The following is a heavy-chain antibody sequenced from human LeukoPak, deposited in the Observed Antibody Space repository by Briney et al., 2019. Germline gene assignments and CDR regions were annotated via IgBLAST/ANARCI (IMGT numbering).Heavy chain of an antibody. V-gene: IGHV1-69*05. CDR1: GGTFSSYA. J-gene: IGHJ4*02. D-gene: IGHD5-12*01. CDR2: IIPIFGTA. CDR3: AREVDIVAAHGGFFDC. Sequence: SVKVSCKASGGTFSSYAISWVRQAPGQGLEWMGGIIPIFGTANYAQKFQGRVTITTDESTSTAYMELSSLRSEDTAVYYCAREVDIVAAHGGFFDCWGQGTLVTVSS.